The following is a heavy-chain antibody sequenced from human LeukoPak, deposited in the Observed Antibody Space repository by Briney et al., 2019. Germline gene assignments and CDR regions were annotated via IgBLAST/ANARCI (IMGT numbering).Heavy chain of an antibody. V-gene: IGHV3-74*01. CDR3: ARDWVYKIDY. CDR2: ISHDGII. CDR1: GFTFSSYV. Sequence: GGSLRLSCETAGFTFSSYVMHWVRRTPGKGLVWVSRISHDGIISYADSVKGRFTISRDNAKNTLISQMNSLRVEDTAVYYCARDWVYKIDYWGRGTLVTVSS. D-gene: IGHD5-24*01. J-gene: IGHJ4*02.